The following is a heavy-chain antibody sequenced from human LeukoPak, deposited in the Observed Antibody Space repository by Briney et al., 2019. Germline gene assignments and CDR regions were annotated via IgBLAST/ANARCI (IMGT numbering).Heavy chain of an antibody. V-gene: IGHV4-34*01. CDR2: INHSGST. D-gene: IGHD2-21*02. J-gene: IGHJ4*02. CDR1: GGSFSGYY. Sequence: SETLSLTCAVYGGSFSGYYWSWIRQPPGKGLEWIGEINHSGSTNYNPSLKSRVTISVDTSKNQFSLKLSSVTAADTAVYYCATVTAPFDYWGQGTLVTVSS. CDR3: ATVTAPFDY.